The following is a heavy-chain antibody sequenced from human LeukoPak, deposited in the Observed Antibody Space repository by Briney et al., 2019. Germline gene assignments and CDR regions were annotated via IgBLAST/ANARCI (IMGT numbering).Heavy chain of an antibody. J-gene: IGHJ4*02. D-gene: IGHD3-10*01. CDR2: IKHDGSEK. V-gene: IGHV3-7*04. Sequence: PGGSLRLSCAASGFTFRSYWMSWVRQAPGKGLEWVANIKHDGSEKYYVDSVKGRFTISRDNAKSSLYMQKNSLRAEDTAFYYCARGEGENFDYWGQGTLVTVSS. CDR3: ARGEGENFDY. CDR1: GFTFRSYW.